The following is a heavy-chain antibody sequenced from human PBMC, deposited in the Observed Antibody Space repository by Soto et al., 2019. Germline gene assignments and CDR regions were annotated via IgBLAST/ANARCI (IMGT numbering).Heavy chain of an antibody. CDR1: GFTFSSYA. CDR3: AKLRDFVVLPAGILDY. D-gene: IGHD2-8*01. CDR2: ISGGGHNT. Sequence: EVQLLESGGGLVQPGGSLRLTCAASGFTFSSYAISWIRLSPGKGLEWVSVISGGGHNTYYTPSVKGRFTISRDDFKNTLYLQMTSLRTEDTAMYYCAKLRDFVVLPAGILDYWGPGTLVPVSS. V-gene: IGHV3-23*01. J-gene: IGHJ4*02.